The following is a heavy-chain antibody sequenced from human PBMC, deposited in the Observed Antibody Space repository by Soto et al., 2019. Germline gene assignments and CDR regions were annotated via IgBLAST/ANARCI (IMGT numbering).Heavy chain of an antibody. V-gene: IGHV4-34*01. D-gene: IGHD3-3*01. CDR1: GRSFSGYY. J-gene: IGHJ3*02. CDR3: ARRRLRFLEGGGAFDI. CDR2: INHSGST. Sequence: QVQLQQWGAGLLKPSETLSLTCAVYGRSFSGYYWSWIRQPPGKGLEWIGEINHSGSTNYNPSLKSRVTISVDTSKNQFSLKLSSVTAADTAVYYCARRRLRFLEGGGAFDIWGQGTMVTVSS.